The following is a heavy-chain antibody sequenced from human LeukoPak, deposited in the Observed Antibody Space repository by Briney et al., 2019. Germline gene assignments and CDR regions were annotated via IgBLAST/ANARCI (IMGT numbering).Heavy chain of an antibody. CDR3: ARAGDDYGDYARVLWYFDL. J-gene: IGHJ2*01. CDR1: GGSISSYY. D-gene: IGHD4-17*01. CDR2: IYYSGST. Sequence: PSETLSLTCTVSGGSISSYYWSWLRQPPGKGLEWIGYIYYSGSTNYNPSLTSRVTISVDTSKNQFSLKLSSVTAADTAVYYCARAGDDYGDYARVLWYFDLWGRGTLVTVSS. V-gene: IGHV4-59*01.